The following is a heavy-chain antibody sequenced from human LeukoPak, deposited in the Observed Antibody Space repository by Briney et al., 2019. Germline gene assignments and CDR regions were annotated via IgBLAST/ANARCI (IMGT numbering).Heavy chain of an antibody. V-gene: IGHV1-2*02. CDR2: INPNGGAT. D-gene: IGHD3-9*01. Sequence: GASVKVSCKASGYNFVGNYIHWVRQAPGLGLEWLGWINPNGGATLFAQGFRDRITLTSDTSLGTAYMELSGLKSYDTAVYYCARGDSVHDSFDFWGQGTAVSVSS. CDR3: ARGDSVHDSFDF. CDR1: GYNFVGNY. J-gene: IGHJ3*01.